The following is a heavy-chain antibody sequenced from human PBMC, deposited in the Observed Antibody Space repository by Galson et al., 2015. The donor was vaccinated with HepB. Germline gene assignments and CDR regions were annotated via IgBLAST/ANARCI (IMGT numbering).Heavy chain of an antibody. CDR1: GFTFSTYS. CDR3: ARAPHTTQICGGDCGWIDP. J-gene: IGHJ5*02. V-gene: IGHV3-48*01. Sequence: SLRLSCAASGFTFSTYSMNWVRQAPGEGLEWLSYISSSTSTIYYADSVKGRFTISRDNAKNSLYLQMNSLRAEDTAIYYCARAPHTTQICGGDCGWIDPWGQGTLVTVSS. D-gene: IGHD2-21*02. CDR2: ISSSTSTI.